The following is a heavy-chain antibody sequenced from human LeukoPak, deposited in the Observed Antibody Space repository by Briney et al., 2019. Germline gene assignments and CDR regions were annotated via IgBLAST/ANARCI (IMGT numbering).Heavy chain of an antibody. Sequence: GGSLRLSCSASGFTFSSYAMHWVRQAPGKGLEYVSAISSNGGSTYYADSVKGRFTISRDNSKNTLYLQMNSLRAEDTAVYYCARERHDYGDYIDYWGQGTLVTVSS. V-gene: IGHV3-64*04. D-gene: IGHD4-17*01. J-gene: IGHJ4*02. CDR2: ISSNGGST. CDR1: GFTFSSYA. CDR3: ARERHDYGDYIDY.